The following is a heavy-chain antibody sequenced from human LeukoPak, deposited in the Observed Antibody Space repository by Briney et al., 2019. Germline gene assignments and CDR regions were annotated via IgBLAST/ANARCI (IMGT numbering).Heavy chain of an antibody. CDR3: ARKRVASYGSSTSCYFHYYYFMAV. CDR2: IYYSGST. D-gene: IGHD2-2*01. V-gene: IGHV4-59*01. J-gene: IGHJ6*03. CDR1: GGSISSYF. Sequence: PSETLSLTCTVSGGSISSYFWSWIRQPPGKGLEWIGYIYYSGSTNYNPSLKSRVTISVDTSKNQFSRKLRSVTAADTAVFYWARKRVASYGSSTSCYFHYYYFMAVWGKGTTVTVSS.